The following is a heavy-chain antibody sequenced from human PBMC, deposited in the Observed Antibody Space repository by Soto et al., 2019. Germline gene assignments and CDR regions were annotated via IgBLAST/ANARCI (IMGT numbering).Heavy chain of an antibody. CDR1: GYDFNTNW. V-gene: IGHV5-51*01. D-gene: IGHD2-2*01. J-gene: IGHJ4*02. CDR2: MYPGDSDT. Sequence: PGESLKISCRGSGYDFNTNWFGWVRQLPGRGLEWVGIMYPGDSDTRYNPSLQGHVTLSVDVTVSTAFLQWRSLETSDTGMYFCARRPRDCNKTSCYYADHWGQGTQVTVSS. CDR3: ARRPRDCNKTSCYYADH.